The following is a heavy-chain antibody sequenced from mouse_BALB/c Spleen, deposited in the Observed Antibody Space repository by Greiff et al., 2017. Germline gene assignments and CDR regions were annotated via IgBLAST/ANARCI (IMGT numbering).Heavy chain of an antibody. CDR2: INPSNGRT. Sequence: VQLQQPGAELVKPGASVKLSCKASGYTFTSYWMHWVKQRPGQGLEWIGEINPSNGRTNYNEKFKSKATLTVDKSSSTAYMQLSSLTSEDSAVYYCARPVVDAMDYWGQGTSVTVSS. D-gene: IGHD1-1*01. CDR3: ARPVVDAMDY. J-gene: IGHJ4*01. CDR1: GYTFTSYW. V-gene: IGHV1S81*02.